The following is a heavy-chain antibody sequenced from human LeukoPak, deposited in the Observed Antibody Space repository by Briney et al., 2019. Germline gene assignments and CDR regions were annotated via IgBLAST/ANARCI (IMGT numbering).Heavy chain of an antibody. CDR3: AKAQFSGGSYYAGGFDY. V-gene: IGHV3-23*01. Sequence: AGSLRLSCAASGFTFSSYAMGWVRQAPGPGLEWVSAIGGSGGSTYYADSVKGRFTISRDNSKNTLYLQMNSLRAEDTAVYYCAKAQFSGGSYYAGGFDYWGQGTLVTVSS. CDR2: IGGSGGST. J-gene: IGHJ4*02. CDR1: GFTFSSYA. D-gene: IGHD3-22*01.